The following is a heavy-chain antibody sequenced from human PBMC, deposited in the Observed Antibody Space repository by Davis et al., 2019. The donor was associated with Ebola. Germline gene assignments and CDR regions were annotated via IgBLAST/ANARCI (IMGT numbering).Heavy chain of an antibody. CDR2: ISWNSGRI. CDR3: AKGGNYGSGAFYDY. CDR1: GLTFADYP. V-gene: IGHV3-9*01. Sequence: PGGSLRLSCAVSGLTFADYPMHWVRQAPGKGLEWVSGISWNSGRIGYADSVKGRFTISRDNAKNSLYLQMNSLRADDTALYYCAKGGNYGSGAFYDYWGQGTLVTVSS. D-gene: IGHD3-16*01. J-gene: IGHJ4*02.